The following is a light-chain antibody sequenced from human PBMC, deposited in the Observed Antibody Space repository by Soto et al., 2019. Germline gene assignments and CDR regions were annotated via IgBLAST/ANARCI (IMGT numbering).Light chain of an antibody. V-gene: IGLV2-14*01. CDR3: SSYTSSSNAV. Sequence: QSALTQPASVSGSPGQSITISCTGTSSDVGGYNYVSWYQQHPGKAPKLMIYEVSNRPSGDSNRFSGSKSGNTASLTISGLQAEDEADYYCSSYTSSSNAVFGGGTQLTVL. J-gene: IGLJ7*01. CDR2: EVS. CDR1: SSDVGGYNY.